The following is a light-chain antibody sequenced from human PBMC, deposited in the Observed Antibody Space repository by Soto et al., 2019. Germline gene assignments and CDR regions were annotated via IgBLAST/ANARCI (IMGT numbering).Light chain of an antibody. V-gene: IGKV3D-15*01. J-gene: IGKJ5*01. CDR1: QSVSSN. CDR2: GVY. CDR3: QQYGSSHT. Sequence: EIVMTQSPTILSVSPGERATLSCRASQSVSSNLAWYQQKPGQAPRLLIYGVYTRAPGIPDRFSGSGAGAYFNLTISRLEPADFGVYYCQQYGSSHTFGQGTRLEIK.